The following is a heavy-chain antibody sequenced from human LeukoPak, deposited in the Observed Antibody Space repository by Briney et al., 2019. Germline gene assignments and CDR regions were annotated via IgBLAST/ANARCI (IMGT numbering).Heavy chain of an antibody. V-gene: IGHV4-59*01. CDR2: IYYSGST. J-gene: IGHJ6*02. D-gene: IGHD6-13*01. Sequence: SETLSLTCTVSGGSISSYYWSWIRQPPGKGLEWIGYIYYSGSTNYNPSLKSRVTISVDTSKNQFSLKLSSVTAADTAVYYCAREGHSSSWPGYYYYYGMDVWGQGTTVTVSS. CDR3: AREGHSSSWPGYYYYYGMDV. CDR1: GGSISSYY.